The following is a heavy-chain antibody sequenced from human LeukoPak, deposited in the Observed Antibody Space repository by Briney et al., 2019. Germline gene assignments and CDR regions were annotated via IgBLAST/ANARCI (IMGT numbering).Heavy chain of an antibody. Sequence: SETLSLTCTVSGGSISNSSYYWGWIRQPPGKGLEWIGSIYYSGSTYYNPSLKSRVTISVDTSKNQFSLKLSSVTAADTAVYYCARGPYSSSWYGGNTRAYNWFDPWGQGTLVTVSS. J-gene: IGHJ5*02. D-gene: IGHD6-13*01. CDR2: IYYSGST. V-gene: IGHV4-39*07. CDR1: GGSISNSSYY. CDR3: ARGPYSSSWYGGNTRAYNWFDP.